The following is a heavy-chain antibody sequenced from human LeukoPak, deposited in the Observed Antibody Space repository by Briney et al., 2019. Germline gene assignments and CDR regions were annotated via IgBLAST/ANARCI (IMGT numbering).Heavy chain of an antibody. CDR1: GGSISLYY. J-gene: IGHJ4*02. CDR3: ARGRGSLTY. Sequence: PSETLSLTCTVSGGSISLYYWSWIRQPPGRGLEWIGYFYDTRSPKYNPSLERRVTISVDMSRNQFSLNLTSVTAADTAVYYCARGRGSLTYWGQGTLATVSS. V-gene: IGHV4-59*01. CDR2: FYDTRSP. D-gene: IGHD3-10*01.